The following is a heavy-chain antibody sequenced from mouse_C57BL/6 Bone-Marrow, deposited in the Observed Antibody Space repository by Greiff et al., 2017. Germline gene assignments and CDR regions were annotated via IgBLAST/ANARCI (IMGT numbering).Heavy chain of an antibody. V-gene: IGHV1-64*01. D-gene: IGHD1-1*01. J-gene: IGHJ1*03. CDR1: GYTFTSYW. Sequence: VQLQQPGAELVKPGASVKLSCKASGYTFTSYWMHWVKQRPGQGLEWIGMIHPNSGSTNYNEKFKSKATLTVDKSSSTAYMQLSSLTSEDSAVYYCARSKVTTVAPWYFDVWGTGTTVTVSS. CDR3: ARSKVTTVAPWYFDV. CDR2: IHPNSGST.